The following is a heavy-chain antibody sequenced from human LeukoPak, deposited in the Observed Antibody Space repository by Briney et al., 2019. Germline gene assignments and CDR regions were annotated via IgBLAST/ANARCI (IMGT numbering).Heavy chain of an antibody. D-gene: IGHD3-10*01. Sequence: PGGSLRLSCAASGFIFSNYAMSWVRQAPGKGLEWVSTISGSGITTYYAGSVKGRFAISRDNSKSTLYLQMSSLRAEDTAVYYCVKDQRFGDLDDYRGQGTLVTVSS. CDR1: GFIFSNYA. CDR3: VKDQRFGDLDDY. V-gene: IGHV3-23*01. CDR2: ISGSGITT. J-gene: IGHJ4*02.